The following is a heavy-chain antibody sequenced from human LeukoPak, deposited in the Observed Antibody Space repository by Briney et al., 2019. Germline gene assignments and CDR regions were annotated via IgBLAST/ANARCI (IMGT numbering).Heavy chain of an antibody. D-gene: IGHD1-26*01. J-gene: IGHJ4*02. CDR3: ARDRIVGPTKLDS. CDR1: VFTFIRYW. Sequence: GGALRLSRVVSVFTFIRYWMSWVRHAPGKGLEWVANIKLDGGETYYADSLKGRFTISRDNTKNSLYLQMNSLSAEDTAVYDCARDRIVGPTKLDSWGQGTLVTVSS. CDR2: IKLDGGET. V-gene: IGHV3-7*01.